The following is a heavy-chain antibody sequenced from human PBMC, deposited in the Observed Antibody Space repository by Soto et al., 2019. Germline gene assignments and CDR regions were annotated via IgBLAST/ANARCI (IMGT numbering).Heavy chain of an antibody. CDR2: IKPGGSDL. V-gene: IGHV5-51*01. D-gene: IGHD3-22*01. CDR3: ARQGSYYDSKSFGY. CDR1: GYRLDGAW. Sequence: ESLKISFKGSGYRLDGAWIGWVRQMPGKGLEWMGIIKPGGSDLRYSPSFRGQVTISADKSISTAYLQWSRLKASDTAMYYCARQGSYYDSKSFGYWGQGTLVTVSS. J-gene: IGHJ4*02.